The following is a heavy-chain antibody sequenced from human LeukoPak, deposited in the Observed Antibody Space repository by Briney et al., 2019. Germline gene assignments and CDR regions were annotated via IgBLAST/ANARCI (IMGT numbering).Heavy chain of an antibody. CDR2: IYYSGST. CDR3: ASMRRQYSSSWYYFDY. Sequence: SETLSLTCTVSGGSISSYYWSWIRQPPGKGLEWIGYIYYSGSTNYNPSLKSRVTISVDTSKNQFSLKLSSMTAADTAVYYCASMRRQYSSSWYYFDYWGQGTLVTVSS. J-gene: IGHJ4*02. D-gene: IGHD6-13*01. V-gene: IGHV4-59*01. CDR1: GGSISSYY.